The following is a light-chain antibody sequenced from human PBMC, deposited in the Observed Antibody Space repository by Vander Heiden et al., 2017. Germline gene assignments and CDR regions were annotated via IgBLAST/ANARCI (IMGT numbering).Light chain of an antibody. Sequence: QSVLTQPPSASGTPRQRVTIPCSGSSSNIGSNTVNWYQQLPGTAPKLLIYSNNQRPSGVPDRFSGSKSGTSASLAISGLQSEDEADYYCAAWDDSLNGPVFGGGTKLTVL. CDR2: SNN. V-gene: IGLV1-44*01. CDR3: AAWDDSLNGPV. J-gene: IGLJ2*01. CDR1: SSNIGSNT.